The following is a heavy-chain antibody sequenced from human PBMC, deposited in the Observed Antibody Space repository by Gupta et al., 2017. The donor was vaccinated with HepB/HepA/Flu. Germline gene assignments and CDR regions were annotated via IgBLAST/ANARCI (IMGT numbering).Heavy chain of an antibody. Sequence: QVQLVESGGGLVKPGGSLRLYCGTSGFIFSDYYMTWIRQAPGSGLEWVSHSSSSGRIIQYADSVRGRFTISRDNAKSAVFLHMDSLIVEDTSVYYCARSLYKCDFAYDHWGRGPLFTVSS. CDR3: ARSLYKCDFAYDH. CDR1: GFIFSDYY. J-gene: IGHJ4*02. CDR2: SSSSGRII. D-gene: IGHD1-1*01. V-gene: IGHV3-11*01.